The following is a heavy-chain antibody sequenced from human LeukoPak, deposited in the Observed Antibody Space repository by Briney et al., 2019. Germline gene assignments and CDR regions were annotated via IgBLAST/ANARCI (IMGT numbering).Heavy chain of an antibody. CDR2: IYSRST. D-gene: IGHD6-19*01. CDR3: ARDTTVASGTQY. V-gene: IGHV4-59*01. CDR1: GGPISTFS. J-gene: IGHJ4*02. Sequence: SETLSLTCTASGGPISTFSWSWLRQSPGKGPEWIGSIYSRSTNFNPSFKSRVAISVDTSKNQFSLRLNSLTTADTAVYYCARDTTVASGTQYWGQGTLVTVSS.